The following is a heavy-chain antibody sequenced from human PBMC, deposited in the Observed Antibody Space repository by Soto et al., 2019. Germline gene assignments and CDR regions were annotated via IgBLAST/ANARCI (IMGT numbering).Heavy chain of an antibody. CDR1: GGSISSYY. CDR2: IYYSGST. CDR3: ARGVLWFWDLYYGMDV. Sequence: QVQLQESGPGLVKPSETLSLTCTVSGGSISSYYWSWIRQPPGKGLEWIGYIYYSGSTNYNPSLKSRVTISVDTSKSQFSMKLSSVTAADTAVYYCARGVLWFWDLYYGMDVWGQGTTVTVS. V-gene: IGHV4-59*01. J-gene: IGHJ6*02. D-gene: IGHD3-10*01.